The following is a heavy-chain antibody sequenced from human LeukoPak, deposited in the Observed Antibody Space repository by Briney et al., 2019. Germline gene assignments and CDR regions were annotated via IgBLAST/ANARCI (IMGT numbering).Heavy chain of an antibody. CDR1: GYTFTSYY. CDR2: INPNSGGT. Sequence: ASVKVSCKASGYTFTSYYMHWVRQAPGQGLEWMGWINPNSGGTNYAQKFQGRVTMTRDMSTSTVYMELSSLRSEDTAVYYCAREETYYYDSSGSRKAYNWFDPWGQGTLVTVSS. J-gene: IGHJ5*02. V-gene: IGHV1-2*02. CDR3: AREETYYYDSSGSRKAYNWFDP. D-gene: IGHD3-22*01.